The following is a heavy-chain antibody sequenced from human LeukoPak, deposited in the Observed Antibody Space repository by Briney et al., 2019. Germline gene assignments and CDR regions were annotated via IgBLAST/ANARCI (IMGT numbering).Heavy chain of an antibody. CDR2: IYHSGSS. J-gene: IGHJ4*02. Sequence: SETLSLTCTVSGDSISSDNYYWNWIRQTPGKGLEWIGYIYHSGSSYYNPSLKSRVSMSVDTSKNEFSLTLGSVTGADTAVYYCARARSGYADYFDYWGQGTLVTVSS. CDR1: GDSISSDNYY. D-gene: IGHD5-12*01. CDR3: ARARSGYADYFDY. V-gene: IGHV4-30-4*01.